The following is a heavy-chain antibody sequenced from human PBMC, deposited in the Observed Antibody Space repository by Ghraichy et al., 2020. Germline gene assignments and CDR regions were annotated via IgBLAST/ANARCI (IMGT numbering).Heavy chain of an antibody. CDR1: GGSFSGYY. CDR3: AASRPYDFWSGYWGLRY. D-gene: IGHD3-3*01. Sequence: SETLSLTCAVYGGSFSGYYWSWIRQPPGKGLEWIGEINHSGSTNYNPSLKSRVTISVDTSKNQFSLKLSSVTAADTAVYYCAASRPYDFWSGYWGLRYWGQGTLVTVSS. J-gene: IGHJ4*02. V-gene: IGHV4-34*01. CDR2: INHSGST.